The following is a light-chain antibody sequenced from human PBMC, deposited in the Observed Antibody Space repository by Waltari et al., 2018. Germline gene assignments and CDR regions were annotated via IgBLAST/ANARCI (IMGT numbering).Light chain of an antibody. Sequence: QSVLTQPPSVSGAPGQRLTISCTGSWSYLWAGFVFHWYQQIPGGAPKLLIYGNINRPSGVPDRFSGSKSGTSASLAITGLQAEDEADYYCQSYDSRLSGYVFGTATTVTVL. CDR3: QSYDSRLSGYV. J-gene: IGLJ1*01. CDR2: GNI. CDR1: WSYLWAGFV. V-gene: IGLV1-40*01.